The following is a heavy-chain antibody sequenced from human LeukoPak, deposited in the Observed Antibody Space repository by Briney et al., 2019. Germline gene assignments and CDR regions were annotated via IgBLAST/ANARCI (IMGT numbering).Heavy chain of an antibody. V-gene: IGHV1-69*01. J-gene: IGHJ4*02. Sequence: SVKVSCKASGGTFSSYAISWVRQAPGQGLEWMGGIIPIFGTANFAQKFQGRVTITADESTSTAYMELSSLRSEDTAVYYCARCPDYGDYHFDYWGQGTLVTVSS. D-gene: IGHD4-17*01. CDR3: ARCPDYGDYHFDY. CDR2: IIPIFGTA. CDR1: GGTFSSYA.